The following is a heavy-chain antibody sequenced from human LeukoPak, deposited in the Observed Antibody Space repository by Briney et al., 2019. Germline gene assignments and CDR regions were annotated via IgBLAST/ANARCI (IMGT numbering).Heavy chain of an antibody. D-gene: IGHD3-22*01. CDR3: ARDSDYYDSSGYYRPYFDY. V-gene: IGHV3-21*01. J-gene: IGHJ4*02. CDR1: GFTFSSYS. CDR2: ISSSSYI. Sequence: GGSLRLSCAASGFTFSSYSMNWVRQAPGKGLEWVSTISSSSYIYYADSVKGRFTISRDNAKNSLYLQMNSLRAEDTAVYYCARDSDYYDSSGYYRPYFDYWGQGTLVTVSS.